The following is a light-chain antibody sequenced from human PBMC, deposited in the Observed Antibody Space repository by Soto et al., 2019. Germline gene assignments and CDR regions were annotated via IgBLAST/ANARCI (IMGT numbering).Light chain of an antibody. J-gene: IGKJ2*03. CDR3: QQYNGYPYS. Sequence: DIQMTQSPSTLSASVGDRVIITCRASQGMGPWLAWYQQKPGKAPKVLIYKASHLEDGVPSRFSGSGSETEFTLTISSLQPDDFATYYCQQYNGYPYSFGQGTQLDVK. CDR2: KAS. V-gene: IGKV1-5*03. CDR1: QGMGPW.